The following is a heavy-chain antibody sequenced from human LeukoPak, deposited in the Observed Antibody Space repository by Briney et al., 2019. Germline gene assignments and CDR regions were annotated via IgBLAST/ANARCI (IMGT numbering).Heavy chain of an antibody. CDR3: ARAGPPAFVP. V-gene: IGHV3-7*02. CDR2: INQDGSEK. CDR1: GFTFSSYW. J-gene: IGHJ5*02. D-gene: IGHD3-16*01. Sequence: GGSLRLSCAASGFTFSSYWMSWVRQAPGKGLQWVANINQDGSEKYYVDSVKGRFTISRDNAKNSLYLQMNSLRAEDTAVYYCARAGPPAFVPRGQRTLVTVSS.